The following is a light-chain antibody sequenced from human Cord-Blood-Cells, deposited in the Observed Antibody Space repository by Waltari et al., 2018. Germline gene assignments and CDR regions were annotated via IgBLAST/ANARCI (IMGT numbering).Light chain of an antibody. CDR1: QCISNY. J-gene: IGKJ4*01. V-gene: IGKV1-39*01. CDR2: AAS. CDR3: QQSYSTPLT. Sequence: DIQMTQSPSSLSASVGDRVTITCRASQCISNYLNWNQHKPGKAPKRLIYAASSLQSGVPSRFSGSCSGTDFTLTISSLQPEDFATYFCQQSYSTPLTFGGGTKVEIK.